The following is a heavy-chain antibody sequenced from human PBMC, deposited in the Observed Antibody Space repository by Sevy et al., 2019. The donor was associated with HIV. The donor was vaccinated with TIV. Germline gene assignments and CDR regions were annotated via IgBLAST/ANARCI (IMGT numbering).Heavy chain of an antibody. Sequence: GGSLRLSCAASGFTFSDYYMSWIRQAPGKGLEWVSYISSSSSYTDYADSVKGRFTISRDNAKNSLYLQMNSLRAEDTAVYYCARGPRYYYGSGSYYRGKTTWLDPWGQGTLVTVSS. J-gene: IGHJ5*02. CDR2: ISSSSSYT. D-gene: IGHD3-10*01. V-gene: IGHV3-11*06. CDR3: ARGPRYYYGSGSYYRGKTTWLDP. CDR1: GFTFSDYY.